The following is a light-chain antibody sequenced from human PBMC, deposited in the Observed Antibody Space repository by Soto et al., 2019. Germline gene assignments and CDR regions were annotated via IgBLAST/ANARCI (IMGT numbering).Light chain of an antibody. J-gene: IGKJ1*01. Sequence: DIVMTQSPDSLAVSLGERATINCRSSQSVLYSFNNKNYLGWYQQKPGQAPKLLIYWASTRESGVPDRFSGSGSGTDFTLTISSLHAEDVAVSYCQHYYSDPPWTFGQGTKVEIK. V-gene: IGKV4-1*01. CDR2: WAS. CDR1: QSVLYSFNNKNY. CDR3: QHYYSDPPWT.